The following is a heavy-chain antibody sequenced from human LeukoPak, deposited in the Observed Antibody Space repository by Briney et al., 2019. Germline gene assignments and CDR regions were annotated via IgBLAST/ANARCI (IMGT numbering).Heavy chain of an antibody. D-gene: IGHD1-26*01. CDR1: GYTFTGYY. Sequence: ASVKVSCRASGYTFTGYYMHWVRQAPGQGLEWMGWINPNSGGTNYAQKFQGRVTMTRDTSISTAYMELSRLRSDAPAVYYFARGDSGSYRYWGQGTLVTVSS. CDR2: INPNSGGT. J-gene: IGHJ4*02. CDR3: ARGDSGSYRY. V-gene: IGHV1-2*02.